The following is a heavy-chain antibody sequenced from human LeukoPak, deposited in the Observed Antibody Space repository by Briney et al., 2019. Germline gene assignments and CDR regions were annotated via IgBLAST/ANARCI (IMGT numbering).Heavy chain of an antibody. CDR3: AKDRHSGWFPDI. CDR1: GFTFSSYA. Sequence: GGSLRLSCAASGFTFSSYAMHWVRQAPGKGLEWVAFIRYDGSNKYYADSVKGRFTISRDNSKNTLYLQMNSLRAKDTAVYYCAKDRHSGWFPDIWGQGTMVTVSS. CDR2: IRYDGSNK. D-gene: IGHD6-19*01. V-gene: IGHV3-30*02. J-gene: IGHJ3*02.